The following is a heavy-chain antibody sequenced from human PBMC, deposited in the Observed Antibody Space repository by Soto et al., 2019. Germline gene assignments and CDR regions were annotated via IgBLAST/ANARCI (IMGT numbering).Heavy chain of an antibody. CDR3: ARAQWPHTFDY. D-gene: IGHD6-19*01. V-gene: IGHV3-74*01. Sequence: EVQLVESGGGLVQPGGSLRLSCAASGFTFSTYWMHWVRQVPGEGLVWVSRINTDASSTSYADSVKGRFTISRDNAKNTLSRQMNGLRVEDTAVYYCARAQWPHTFDYWGQGTLVTVSS. J-gene: IGHJ4*02. CDR2: INTDASST. CDR1: GFTFSTYW.